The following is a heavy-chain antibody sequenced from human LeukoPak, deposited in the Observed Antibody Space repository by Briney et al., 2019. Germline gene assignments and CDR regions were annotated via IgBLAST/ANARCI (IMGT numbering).Heavy chain of an antibody. CDR1: GFTFDDYG. CDR2: INWNGGST. J-gene: IGHJ6*03. V-gene: IGHV3-20*04. Sequence: PGGSLRLSCAASGFTFDDYGMSWVRQAPGKGLEWVSGINWNGGSTVYADSVKGRFTISRDNAKNSLYLQMNSLRAEDTALYYCAGAAAGTPYYYYYMDVWGKGTTVTVSS. D-gene: IGHD6-13*01. CDR3: AGAAAGTPYYYYYMDV.